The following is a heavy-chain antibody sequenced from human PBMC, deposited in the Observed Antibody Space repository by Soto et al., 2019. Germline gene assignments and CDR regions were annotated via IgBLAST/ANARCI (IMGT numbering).Heavy chain of an antibody. CDR2: INYSGNI. V-gene: IGHV4-59*01. CDR3: ARIRDRQKSAGQIQYFDH. J-gene: IGHJ4*02. Sequence: NPSETLSLTCTVSGGSISTYFWSWIRQPPGKGPEWLGYINYSGNINYNPSLKNRATMSIDTSKKEFSLKLRSVTATDTAVYYCARIRDRQKSAGQIQYFDHWGQGTLVTVSS. CDR1: GGSISTYF.